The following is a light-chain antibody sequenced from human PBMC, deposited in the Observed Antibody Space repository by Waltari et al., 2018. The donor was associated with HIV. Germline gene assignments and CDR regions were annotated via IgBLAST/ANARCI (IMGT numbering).Light chain of an antibody. Sequence: QSVLTQPPSVSAAPGQSVTISCSGSTSNFGNDFVSWYQHAPGAAPKLLIYDNNNRPSGVSYRFSGSKSDTSATLAITGVQTGDEADYYCGTWDRRLNGAVFGGGTKLTVL. CDR3: GTWDRRLNGAV. V-gene: IGLV1-51*01. CDR1: TSNFGNDF. CDR2: DNN. J-gene: IGLJ3*02.